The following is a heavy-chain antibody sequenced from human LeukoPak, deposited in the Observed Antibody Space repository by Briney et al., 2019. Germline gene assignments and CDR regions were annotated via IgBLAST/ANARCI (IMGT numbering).Heavy chain of an antibody. V-gene: IGHV1-2*06. CDR1: GYTFTGYD. D-gene: IGHD2-2*02. Sequence: GASVKVSCTASGYTFTGYDMYWVRQAPGQGLEWMGRINPNSGATNYPQKFQGRVTITTDTSISTAYMEMSSLRSDDTAVYYCARSICIDQDYWGQGTLVTVSS. J-gene: IGHJ4*02. CDR2: INPNSGAT. CDR3: ARSICIDQDY.